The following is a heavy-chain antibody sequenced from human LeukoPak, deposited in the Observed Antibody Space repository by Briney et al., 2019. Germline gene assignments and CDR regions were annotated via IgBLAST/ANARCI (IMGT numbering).Heavy chain of an antibody. CDR1: GDTFTSYF. CDR3: AGEERPIAALGRGALDY. J-gene: IGHJ4*02. V-gene: IGHV1-46*01. Sequence: ASVKVSCKASGDTFTSYFMHWVRQAPGQGLEWMGIINLSSGTATYTQKFQGRVTMTRDTSTGTVYMELSSLSSEDTAMYYCAGEERPIAALGRGALDYWGQGTLVTVSS. CDR2: INLSSGTA. D-gene: IGHD6-13*01.